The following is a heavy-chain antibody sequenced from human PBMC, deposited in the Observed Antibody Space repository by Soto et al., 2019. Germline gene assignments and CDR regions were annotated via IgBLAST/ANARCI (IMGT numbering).Heavy chain of an antibody. Sequence: GGSLRLSCAASGFTFSNAWMSWVRQAPGKGLEWVGRIKSKTDGGTKDYAAPVKGRFTIARDDSKNTLYLQMNSLKTEDTAVYYCTTSYDFWSGYFFDYWGQGTLVTVSS. J-gene: IGHJ4*02. CDR2: IKSKTDGGTK. D-gene: IGHD3-3*01. CDR3: TTSYDFWSGYFFDY. CDR1: GFTFSNAW. V-gene: IGHV3-15*01.